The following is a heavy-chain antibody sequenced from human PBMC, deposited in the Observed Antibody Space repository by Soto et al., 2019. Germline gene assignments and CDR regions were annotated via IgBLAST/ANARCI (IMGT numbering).Heavy chain of an antibody. CDR2: INPNSGGT. Sequence: RASVKVSCKASGYTFTGYYMHWVRQAPGQGLEWMGWINPNSGGTNYAQKFQGRVTMTRDTSISTAYMELSRLRSDDTAVYYCARDFSSGWPSRWFDPWCQGTLGAVSS. CDR1: GYTFTGYY. CDR3: ARDFSSGWPSRWFDP. D-gene: IGHD6-19*01. J-gene: IGHJ5*02. V-gene: IGHV1-2*02.